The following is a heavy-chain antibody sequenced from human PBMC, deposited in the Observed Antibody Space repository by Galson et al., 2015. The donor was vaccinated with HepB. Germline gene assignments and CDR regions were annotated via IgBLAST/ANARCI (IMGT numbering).Heavy chain of an antibody. Sequence: SLRLSCAASGFTFSNYGMHWVRQAPGKGLEWVAVISYDESNKYYADSVKGRFTISRDNSKNTLYLQMNSLRAGDTALYYCAKDPYLYSALAGTMAGFDYWGQGTLVTVSS. J-gene: IGHJ4*02. V-gene: IGHV3-30*18. D-gene: IGHD6-19*01. CDR1: GFTFSNYG. CDR3: AKDPYLYSALAGTMAGFDY. CDR2: ISYDESNK.